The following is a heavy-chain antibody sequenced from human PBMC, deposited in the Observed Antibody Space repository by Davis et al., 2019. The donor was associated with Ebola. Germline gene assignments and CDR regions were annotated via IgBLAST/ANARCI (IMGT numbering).Heavy chain of an antibody. Sequence: AASVTVSCQASGYTFTGYYMHWVRQAPGQGLEWMGRINPNSGGTNYAQKFQGRVTMTRDTSISTAYMELSSLRSDDTAVYYCASGTTVTTGFDNWGQGTLVTVSS. CDR3: ASGTTVTTGFDN. D-gene: IGHD4-17*01. CDR2: INPNSGGT. V-gene: IGHV1-2*06. J-gene: IGHJ4*02. CDR1: GYTFTGYY.